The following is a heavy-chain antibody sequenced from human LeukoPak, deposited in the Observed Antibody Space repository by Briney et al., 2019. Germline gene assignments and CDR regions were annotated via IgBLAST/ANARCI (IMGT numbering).Heavy chain of an antibody. J-gene: IGHJ4*02. D-gene: IGHD5-24*01. Sequence: SGGSLRLSSAASGFTFTNYAMSWPRQAPGKGLEWVSAISGSGGTTFYADSVKGRFTISRDNSMNTLYLQVNSLRAADTAIYYCAKVQEIDTIDPPFHYWGQGTLVTVSS. CDR2: ISGSGGTT. CDR1: GFTFTNYA. CDR3: AKVQEIDTIDPPFHY. V-gene: IGHV3-23*01.